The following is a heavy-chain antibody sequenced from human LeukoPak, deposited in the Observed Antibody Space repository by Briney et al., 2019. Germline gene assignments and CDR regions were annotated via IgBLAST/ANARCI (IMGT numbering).Heavy chain of an antibody. J-gene: IGHJ5*02. D-gene: IGHD3-10*01. CDR1: GGSISSYY. CDR3: AREYYGSGSYYNNWFDR. V-gene: IGHV4-59*01. Sequence: SETLSLTCTVSGGSISSYYWSWVRQPPGRGMEWIGSIYYSGSTNSNPSLKSGVSISVDTSKTQFSLKLSSVTAADTAVYYCAREYYGSGSYYNNWFDRWGQGTLVTVSS. CDR2: IYYSGST.